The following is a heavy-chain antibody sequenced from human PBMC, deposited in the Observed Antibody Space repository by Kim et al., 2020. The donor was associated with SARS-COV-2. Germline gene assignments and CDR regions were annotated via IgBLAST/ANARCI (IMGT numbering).Heavy chain of an antibody. Sequence: GGSLRLSCAASGVAFSNFAMNWVRQAPGKGLEWVAVISSDGNNTYYAHSVQGRCTVSRDNSKDTVYLQMNSLRPEDTAIYYCAKARDKLLSAFYYYDMD. CDR2: ISSDGNNT. J-gene: IGHJ6*03. CDR3: AKARDKLLSAFYYYDMD. V-gene: IGHV3-30*18. CDR1: GVAFSNFA.